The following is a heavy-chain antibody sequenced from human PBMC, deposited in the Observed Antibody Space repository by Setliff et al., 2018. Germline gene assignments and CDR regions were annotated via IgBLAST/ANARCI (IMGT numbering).Heavy chain of an antibody. CDR2: INHSGST. D-gene: IGHD3-16*01. V-gene: IGHV4-34*01. Sequence: PSETLSLTCTVYGGSFTNYYWGWIRQSPGKGLEWIGEINHSGSTNYNPSLKSRLTISEDASTNQFSLKLYSVTAADTAVYYCARSMIQRNYYCGLDVWGQGTTVS. CDR1: GGSFTNYY. CDR3: ARSMIQRNYYCGLDV. J-gene: IGHJ6*02.